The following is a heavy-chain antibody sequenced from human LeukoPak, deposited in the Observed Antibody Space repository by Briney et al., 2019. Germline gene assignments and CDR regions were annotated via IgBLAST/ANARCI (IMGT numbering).Heavy chain of an antibody. D-gene: IGHD3-3*01. CDR3: ARDGTPLFYDFWSGYSHGWFDP. CDR2: ISAYNGNT. V-gene: IGHV1-18*01. J-gene: IGHJ5*02. CDR1: GCSFTSYA. Sequence: ASVKVSCKASGCSFTSYAISWVRQAPGQGLEWMGWISAYNGNTNYAQKLQGRVTITRDTSASTAYMELSSLRSEDTAVYYCARDGTPLFYDFWSGYSHGWFDPWGQGTLVTVSS.